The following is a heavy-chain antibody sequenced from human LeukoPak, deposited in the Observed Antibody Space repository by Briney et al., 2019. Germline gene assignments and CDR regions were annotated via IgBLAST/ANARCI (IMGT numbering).Heavy chain of an antibody. D-gene: IGHD4-17*01. Sequence: GSLRLSCAVSGFSVSDNYVSWVRRAPGKGLQWVSIIYPNTNTYNAASVKGRFTISRDNSKNTIYLEIDSLTAEDTAVYYCARTNPVYGDYDYWGLGTLVTVYS. J-gene: IGHJ4*02. CDR2: IYPNTNT. CDR3: ARTNPVYGDYDY. CDR1: GFSVSDNY. V-gene: IGHV3-53*01.